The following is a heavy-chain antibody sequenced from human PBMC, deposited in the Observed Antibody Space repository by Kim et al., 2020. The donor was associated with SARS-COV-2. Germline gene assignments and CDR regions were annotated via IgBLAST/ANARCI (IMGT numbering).Heavy chain of an antibody. J-gene: IGHJ1*01. Sequence: GGSLRLSCAASGFTFSGSAMHWVHQASGKGLEWVGRIRNKANSYATAYAASVKGRFTISRDDSKNTAYLQMSSLKSEDTAVYYCTRLDVIVGVPAGNWG. CDR2: IRNKANSYAT. D-gene: IGHD2-2*01. CDR1: GFTFSGSA. CDR3: TRLDVIVGVPAGN. V-gene: IGHV3-73*01.